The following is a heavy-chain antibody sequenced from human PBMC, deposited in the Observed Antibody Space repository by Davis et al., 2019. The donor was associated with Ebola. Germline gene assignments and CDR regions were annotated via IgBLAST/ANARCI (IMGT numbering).Heavy chain of an antibody. V-gene: IGHV4-34*01. D-gene: IGHD6-19*01. CDR1: SGSFSGYH. CDR2: VNDSGST. J-gene: IGHJ4*02. CDR3: ARTTRGSGWFIDY. Sequence: SETLSLTCAAYSGSFSGYHWSWIRQLPGKGLDWIGEVNDSGSTNYNPSLKSPVTLSADTSKNQFSVKLTSVTAADTAVFYCARTTRGSGWFIDYWGQGTLVVVSS.